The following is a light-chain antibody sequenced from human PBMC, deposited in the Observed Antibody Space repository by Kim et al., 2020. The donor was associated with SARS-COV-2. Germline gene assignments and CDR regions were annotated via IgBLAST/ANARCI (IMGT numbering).Light chain of an antibody. CDR1: KLGNKY. V-gene: IGLV3-1*01. J-gene: IGLJ1*01. CDR3: QAWDSSTEV. Sequence: VSPGQTASITCSGAKLGNKYASWYQQKPGQSPVLVIYQDTKRPSGIPERFSGSTSGNTATLTISGTQAMDEADYYCQAWDSSTEVFGTGTQLTVL. CDR2: QDT.